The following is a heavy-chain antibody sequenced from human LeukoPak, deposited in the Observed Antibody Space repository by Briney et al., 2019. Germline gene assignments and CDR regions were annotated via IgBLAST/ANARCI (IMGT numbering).Heavy chain of an antibody. Sequence: ASVKVSCKASGYTFTTFGISWVRQAPGQGLEWMGWSSTYNGDTHYAQKLQGRATMTTDTSTSTAYMELRSLRSDDTAVYYCAREYCSGGSCYNADYWGQGTLVTVSS. J-gene: IGHJ4*02. D-gene: IGHD2-15*01. CDR2: SSTYNGDT. V-gene: IGHV1-18*01. CDR1: GYTFTTFG. CDR3: AREYCSGGSCYNADY.